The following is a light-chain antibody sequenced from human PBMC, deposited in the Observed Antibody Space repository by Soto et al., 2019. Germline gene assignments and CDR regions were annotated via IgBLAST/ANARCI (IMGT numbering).Light chain of an antibody. J-gene: IGKJ3*01. V-gene: IGKV1-5*03. CDR2: KAS. Sequence: DIQMTQSPPTLSASVGDRVTITCRASQSISSWLAWYQQKPGKAPKLLIYKASSLQSGVPSRFSGSGSGTEFTLTISSLQPDDFATYYCQQYDGYSVTFGPGTKVDIK. CDR1: QSISSW. CDR3: QQYDGYSVT.